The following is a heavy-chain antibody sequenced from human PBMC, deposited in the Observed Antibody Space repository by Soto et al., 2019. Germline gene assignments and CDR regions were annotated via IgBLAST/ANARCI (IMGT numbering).Heavy chain of an antibody. D-gene: IGHD3-10*01. CDR1: GYTFTDYY. J-gene: IGHJ4*02. V-gene: IGHV1-46*03. Sequence: ASVKVSCKASGYTFTDYYMHWVRQAPGQGLEWMGIINPYGGTTSYAQRFQGRVTVTRDAFTSTVYMELSSLRSEDTALYYCARNSGSGSSPILHWGQGTLVTVSS. CDR2: INPYGGTT. CDR3: ARNSGSGSSPILH.